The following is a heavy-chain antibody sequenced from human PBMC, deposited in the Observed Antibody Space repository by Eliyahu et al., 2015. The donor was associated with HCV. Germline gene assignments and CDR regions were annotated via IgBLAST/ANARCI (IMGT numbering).Heavy chain of an antibody. Sequence: QVQLVQSGAEVKKPGASVKVSCKASGYTFTSYDINWVRQATGQGLEWMGWMNPNSGNTGYAQKFQGSVTMARNTSISTAYMELSSLRSEDTAVYYCARAAKDYNYWTGAAHYYYGMDVWGQGTTVTVSS. J-gene: IGHJ6*02. CDR3: ARAAKDYNYWTGAAHYYYGMDV. V-gene: IGHV1-8*01. CDR1: GYTFTSYD. D-gene: IGHD3/OR15-3a*01. CDR2: MNPNSGNT.